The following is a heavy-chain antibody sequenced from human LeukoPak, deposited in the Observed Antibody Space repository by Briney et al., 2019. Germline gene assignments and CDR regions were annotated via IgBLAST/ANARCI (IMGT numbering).Heavy chain of an antibody. CDR2: INHSVST. Sequence: SETLSLTCAVYGGSFSGYFWSWIRQPPGKGLEWIGEINHSVSTKYNPSLKSRVTISVDTSKNQFSLKLSSVTAADTAVYYCARGEGSRYSYDTSGDYYRYFDYWGQGTLVTVSS. CDR1: GGSFSGYF. V-gene: IGHV4-34*01. D-gene: IGHD3-22*01. CDR3: ARGEGSRYSYDTSGDYYRYFDY. J-gene: IGHJ4*02.